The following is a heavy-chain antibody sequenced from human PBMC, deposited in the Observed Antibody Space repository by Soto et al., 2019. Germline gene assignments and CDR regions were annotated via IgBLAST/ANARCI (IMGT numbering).Heavy chain of an antibody. CDR2: IWYDGSNK. V-gene: IGHV3-33*01. CDR1: GFTFSSYG. Sequence: PXVSIRLSCAASGFTFSSYGMHWVRKAPGKGLEWVAVIWYDGSNKYYADSVKGRFTISRDNSKNTLYLQMDSLRAEDTAVYYCAREVYESYGMDVWGQGTTVTVSS. J-gene: IGHJ6*02. D-gene: IGHD3-16*01. CDR3: AREVYESYGMDV.